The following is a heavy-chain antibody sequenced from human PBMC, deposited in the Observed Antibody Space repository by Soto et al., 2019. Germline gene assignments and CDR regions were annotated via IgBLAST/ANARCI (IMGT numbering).Heavy chain of an antibody. V-gene: IGHV3-23*01. CDR2: ISDSGGST. CDR3: AKDRPAAGSQWLVPI. J-gene: IGHJ4*02. D-gene: IGHD6-19*01. Sequence: GGSLRLSCAASGFTFSSCAMSWVRQAPGMGLQWVSAISDSGGSTYYADSVRGRFTISRDNSKNTLYLQLNSLGVEDTAVYYCAKDRPAAGSQWLVPIWGRGTLVTVSS. CDR1: GFTFSSCA.